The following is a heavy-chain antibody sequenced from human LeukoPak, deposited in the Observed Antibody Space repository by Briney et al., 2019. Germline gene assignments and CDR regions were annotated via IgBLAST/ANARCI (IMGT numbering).Heavy chain of an antibody. V-gene: IGHV4-59*01. D-gene: IGHD1-26*01. CDR1: GGSISSYS. CDR3: ARAVGASRWRSFDY. Sequence: SETLSLTCTVSGGSISSYSWSWIRLPPGKGLEWIGYISDSGNTNYNSSLQSRVTISVDTSKNQFSLKLSSVTAADAAIYYCARAVGASRWRSFDYWGQGNLVTVSS. CDR2: ISDSGNT. J-gene: IGHJ4*02.